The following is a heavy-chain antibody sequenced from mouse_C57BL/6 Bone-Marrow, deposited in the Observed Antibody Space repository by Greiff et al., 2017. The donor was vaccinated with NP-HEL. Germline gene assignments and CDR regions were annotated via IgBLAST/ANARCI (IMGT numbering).Heavy chain of an antibody. Sequence: VQLQQSGAELVRPGASVKLSCTASGFNIKDDYMHWVKQRPEQGLEWIGWIDPENGDTEYASKFQGKATITADTSSNTAYLQLSSLTSEDTAVYYCTIRQLRLPYWGQGTLVTVFA. CDR3: TIRQLRLPY. D-gene: IGHD3-2*02. J-gene: IGHJ3*01. CDR1: GFNIKDDY. V-gene: IGHV14-4*01. CDR2: IDPENGDT.